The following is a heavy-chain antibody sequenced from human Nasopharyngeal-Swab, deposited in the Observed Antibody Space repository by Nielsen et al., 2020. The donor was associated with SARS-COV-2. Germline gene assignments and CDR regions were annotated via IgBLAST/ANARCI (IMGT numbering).Heavy chain of an antibody. V-gene: IGHV3-9*01. J-gene: IGHJ3*02. Sequence: GGSLRLSCAASGFTFDDYAMHWVRQAPGKGLEWVSGISWNSGSIGYADSVKGRFTISRDNAKNSLYLQMNSLRAEDTALYYCAKDSGDILTGIYQWDAFDIWGQGTMVTVSS. CDR3: AKDSGDILTGIYQWDAFDI. CDR2: ISWNSGSI. D-gene: IGHD3-9*01. CDR1: GFTFDDYA.